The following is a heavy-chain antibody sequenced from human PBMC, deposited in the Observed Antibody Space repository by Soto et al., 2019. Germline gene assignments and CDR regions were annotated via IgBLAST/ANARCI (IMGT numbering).Heavy chain of an antibody. CDR1: GYTFTSSG. D-gene: IGHD2-2*01. J-gene: IGHJ4*02. Sequence: QVQLVQSGAEVKKPGASVKVSCKTSGYTFTSSGISWVRQAPGQGLEWMGWISAYNGNTDYAQKFQGRVIMTTDTSTSTAYMELRSLRADDTAVYYCALVMTYCTSRSCHDYWGQGTLVAVSS. V-gene: IGHV1-18*01. CDR2: ISAYNGNT. CDR3: ALVMTYCTSRSCHDY.